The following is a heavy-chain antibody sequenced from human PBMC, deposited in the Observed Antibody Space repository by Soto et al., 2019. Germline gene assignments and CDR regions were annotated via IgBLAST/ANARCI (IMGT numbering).Heavy chain of an antibody. Sequence: SETLSLTCTVSGGSISSSSYYWGWIRQPPGKGLEWIGSIYYSGSTYYNPSLKSRVTISVDTSKNQFSLKLSSVTAADTAVYYCARHCTYSSSWRDAFDIWGQGTMVTVS. CDR2: IYYSGST. CDR1: GGSISSSSYY. CDR3: ARHCTYSSSWRDAFDI. V-gene: IGHV4-39*01. J-gene: IGHJ3*02. D-gene: IGHD6-13*01.